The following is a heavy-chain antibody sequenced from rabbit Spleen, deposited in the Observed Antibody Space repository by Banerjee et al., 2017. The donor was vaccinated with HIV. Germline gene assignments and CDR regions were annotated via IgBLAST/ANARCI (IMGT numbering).Heavy chain of an antibody. CDR2: IYAGSSGTT. Sequence: QSLEESGRDLVKPGASLTLTCTASGFSFSGSHYMCWVRQAPGKGLEWIACIYAGSSGTTYYTSWAKGRFTISKTSSTTVTLQMTSLTAADTATYFCARLGHADYPYSYGLKLWGQGTLVTVS. CDR1: GFSFSGSHY. D-gene: IGHD6-1*01. CDR3: ARLGHADYPYSYGLKL. J-gene: IGHJ4*01. V-gene: IGHV1S40*01.